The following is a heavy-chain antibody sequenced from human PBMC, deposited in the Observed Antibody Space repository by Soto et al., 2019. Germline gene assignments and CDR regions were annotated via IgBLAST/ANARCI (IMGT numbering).Heavy chain of an antibody. CDR2: INHSGST. CDR1: GGSFSGYY. V-gene: IGHV4-34*01. CDR3: ARYYDILTGYTYYYGMDV. J-gene: IGHJ6*02. D-gene: IGHD3-9*01. Sequence: PSETLSLTCAVYGGSFSGYYWSWIRQPPGKGLEWIGEINHSGSTNYNPSLKSRVTISVDTSKNQFSLKLSSVAAADTAVYYCARYYDILTGYTYYYGMDVWGQGTTVTAP.